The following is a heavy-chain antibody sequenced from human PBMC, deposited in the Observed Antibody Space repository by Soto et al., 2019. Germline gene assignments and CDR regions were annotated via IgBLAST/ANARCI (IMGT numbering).Heavy chain of an antibody. D-gene: IGHD3-10*01. CDR2: IIPILSMS. J-gene: IGHJ4*02. CDR1: GGTFSSYT. V-gene: IGHV1-69*02. CDR3: ARSYGSGSRPFDY. Sequence: QVQLVQSGAEVKNPGSSVRVSCKASGGTFSSYTLNRVRQAPGQGLEWMGRIIPILSMSTYAQKFQGRVSIIADKSTTTAYMTLSSLRSDDTAIYYCARSYGSGSRPFDYWGQGSLVTVSS.